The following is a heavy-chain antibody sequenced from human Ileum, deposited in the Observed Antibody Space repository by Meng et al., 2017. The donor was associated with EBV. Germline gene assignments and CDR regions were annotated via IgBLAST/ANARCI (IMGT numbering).Heavy chain of an antibody. D-gene: IGHD3-22*01. CDR3: ASSDYYRSDY. CDR1: GGSISRSDW. CDR2: TSHSGST. V-gene: IGHV4-4*02. Sequence: GQREGSGPGLVKPAETLSLTFAVSGGSISRSDWWSWVRQPPGKGPEWIGETSHSGSTNYSPSLKSRVTISLDKSKNQLSLKLNSVTAADTAVYYCASSDYYRSDYWGQGTLVTVAS. J-gene: IGHJ4*02.